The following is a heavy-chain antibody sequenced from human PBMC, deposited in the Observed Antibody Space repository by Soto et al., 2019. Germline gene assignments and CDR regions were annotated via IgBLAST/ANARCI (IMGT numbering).Heavy chain of an antibody. Sequence: SETLSLTCTVSGGSISSYYWSWIRQPPGKGLEWIGYIYYSGSTNYNPSLKSRVTISVDTSKNQFSLKLSSVTAADTAVYYCARHGATYGDYAGVWGQGTLVTVSS. CDR1: GGSISSYY. D-gene: IGHD4-17*01. CDR3: ARHGATYGDYAGV. V-gene: IGHV4-59*08. CDR2: IYYSGST. J-gene: IGHJ4*02.